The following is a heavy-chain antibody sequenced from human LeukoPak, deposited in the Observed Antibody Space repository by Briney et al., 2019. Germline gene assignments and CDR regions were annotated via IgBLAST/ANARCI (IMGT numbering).Heavy chain of an antibody. CDR2: IYPGDSDT. CDR1: GYSFTSSW. Sequence: GESLKISCKGSGYSFTSSWIGWVRQMPGKGLEWMGIIYPGDSDTRYSPSFQGQVTISADKSISTAYLQWSSLKASDTAMYYCVLSMVRGASPHWFDPWGQGTLVTVSS. J-gene: IGHJ5*02. CDR3: VLSMVRGASPHWFDP. V-gene: IGHV5-51*01. D-gene: IGHD3-10*01.